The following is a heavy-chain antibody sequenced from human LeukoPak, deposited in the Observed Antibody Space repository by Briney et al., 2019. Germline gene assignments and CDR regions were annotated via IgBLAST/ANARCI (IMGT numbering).Heavy chain of an antibody. CDR3: ARGSPYSSSLY. CDR2: IGTAGDT. J-gene: IGHJ4*02. V-gene: IGHV3-13*01. Sequence: GGSLRLSCAASGFTFSSYDMPWVRQATGKGREWVSAIGTAGDTYYPGSVKGRFTISRENAKNSLYLQMNSLRAGDTAVYYCARGSPYSSSLYWGQGTLVTVSS. D-gene: IGHD6-6*01. CDR1: GFTFSSYD.